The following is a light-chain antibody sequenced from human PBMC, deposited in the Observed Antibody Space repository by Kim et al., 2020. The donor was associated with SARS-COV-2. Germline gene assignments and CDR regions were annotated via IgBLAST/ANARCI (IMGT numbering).Light chain of an antibody. V-gene: IGKV3-11*01. CDR1: QSVSSY. Sequence: EIVLTQSPATLSLSPGERATLSCRASQSVSSYLAWYQQKPGQAPRLLIYDASNRATGIPARFRGSGSGTDFTLTISSLEPEDFAVYYCQQRSNWPRTFGQGTKLEI. CDR3: QQRSNWPRT. J-gene: IGKJ2*01. CDR2: DAS.